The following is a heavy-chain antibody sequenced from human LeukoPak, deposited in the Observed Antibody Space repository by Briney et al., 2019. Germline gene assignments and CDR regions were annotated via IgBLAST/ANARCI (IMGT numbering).Heavy chain of an antibody. J-gene: IGHJ3*02. Sequence: EASVKVSCKVSGYTLTELSMHWVRQAPGKGLERMGGFDPEDGETIYAQKFQGRVTMTEDTSTDTAYMELSSLRSEDTAVYYCATLGVYDFWSGKRGGYDAFDIWGQGTMVTVSS. CDR1: GYTLTELS. V-gene: IGHV1-24*01. CDR2: FDPEDGET. D-gene: IGHD3-3*01. CDR3: ATLGVYDFWSGKRGGYDAFDI.